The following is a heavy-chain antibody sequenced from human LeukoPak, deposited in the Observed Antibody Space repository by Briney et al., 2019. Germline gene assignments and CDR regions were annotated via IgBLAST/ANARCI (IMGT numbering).Heavy chain of an antibody. Sequence: SETLSLTCTVSGGSISSYYWSWIRQPPGKGLEWIGYIYYSGSTNYNPSLKSRVTISVDTSKNQFSLKLSSVTAADTAVYYCAITALGGGFQHWGQGTLVTVSS. CDR2: IYYSGST. J-gene: IGHJ1*01. CDR3: AITALGGGFQH. CDR1: GGSISSYY. D-gene: IGHD1-20*01. V-gene: IGHV4-59*01.